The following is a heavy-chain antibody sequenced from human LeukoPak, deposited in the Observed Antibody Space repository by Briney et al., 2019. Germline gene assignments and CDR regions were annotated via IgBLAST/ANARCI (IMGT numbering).Heavy chain of an antibody. Sequence: GGSLRLSCAASGFAFSSYGMHWVRQAPGKGLEWVAVISYDGSNKYYADSVKGRFTISRDNSKNTLYLQINSLRAEDTAVYYCAKVSLGFCTSTNCYYFDYWGQGTLVTVSS. V-gene: IGHV3-30*18. D-gene: IGHD2-2*01. CDR3: AKVSLGFCTSTNCYYFDY. CDR1: GFAFSSYG. CDR2: ISYDGSNK. J-gene: IGHJ4*02.